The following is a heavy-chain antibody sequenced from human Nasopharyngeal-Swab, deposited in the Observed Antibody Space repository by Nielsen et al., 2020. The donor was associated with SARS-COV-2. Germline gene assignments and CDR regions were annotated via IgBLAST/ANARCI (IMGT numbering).Heavy chain of an antibody. Sequence: ASVKVSCKASGYTFTNYNLHWVRQAPGQGLEWMGVINPSGGSANYAQKFQGRVTISRDTSASTAYMELSSLRSEDTAVYYCASSSLPYLLCGRDCYSDYWGQGTLVTVSS. CDR3: ASSSLPYLLCGRDCYSDY. J-gene: IGHJ4*02. V-gene: IGHV1-46*01. CDR1: GYTFTNYN. CDR2: INPSGGSA. D-gene: IGHD2-21*02.